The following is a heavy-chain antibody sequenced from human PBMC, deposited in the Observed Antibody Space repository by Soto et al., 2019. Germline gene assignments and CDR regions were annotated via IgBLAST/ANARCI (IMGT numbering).Heavy chain of an antibody. V-gene: IGHV1-46*01. J-gene: IGHJ1*01. CDR3: ARYRGGDSSGYYSYFQH. Sequence: ASVKVSCKASGYTFTSYYMHWVRQAPGQGLEWMGIINPSGGSTSYAQKFQGRVTMTRDTSTSTVYMELSSLRSEDTAVYYCARYRGGDSSGYYSYFQHWGQGTLVTVSS. CDR2: INPSGGST. D-gene: IGHD3-22*01. CDR1: GYTFTSYY.